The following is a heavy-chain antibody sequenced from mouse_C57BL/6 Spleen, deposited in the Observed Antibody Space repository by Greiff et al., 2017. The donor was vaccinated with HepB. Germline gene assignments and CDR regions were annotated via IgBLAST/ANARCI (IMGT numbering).Heavy chain of an antibody. CDR3: ASANWDVGYYFDY. Sequence: VQLQQSGPELVKPGASVKISCKASGYTFTDYYMNWVKQSHGKSLEWIGDINPNNGGTSYNQKFKGKATLTVDKSSSTAYMELRSLTSEDSAVYYCASANWDVGYYFDYWGQGTTLTVSS. CDR2: INPNNGGT. D-gene: IGHD4-1*01. J-gene: IGHJ2*01. CDR1: GYTFTDYY. V-gene: IGHV1-26*01.